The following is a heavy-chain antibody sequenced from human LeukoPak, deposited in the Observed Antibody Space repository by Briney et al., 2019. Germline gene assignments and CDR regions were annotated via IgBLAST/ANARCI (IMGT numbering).Heavy chain of an antibody. V-gene: IGHV1-3*01. CDR3: ARFLLSAGSREGMDV. D-gene: IGHD2/OR15-2a*01. Sequence: ASVKVSCKASGYTFTSYAMHWVRQAPGQRLEWMGWINAGNGNTKYSQKFQGRVTITRDTSASTAYMELSSLRSEDTAVYYCARFLLSAGSREGMDVWGQGTTVAVSS. J-gene: IGHJ6*02. CDR2: INAGNGNT. CDR1: GYTFTSYA.